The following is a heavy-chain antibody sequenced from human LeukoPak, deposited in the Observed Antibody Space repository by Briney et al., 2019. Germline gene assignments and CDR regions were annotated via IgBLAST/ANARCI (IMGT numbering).Heavy chain of an antibody. CDR2: INHSGST. CDR1: GGSFSGYY. CDR3: ARADYDFWSGYFY. J-gene: IGHJ4*02. Sequence: PSETLSLTCAVYGGSFSGYYWSWIRQARGKGLEWIGEINHSGSTNYNPSLKSRVTISVDTSKNQFSLKLSSLTAADTAVYYCARADYDFWSGYFYWGQGTLVTVSS. D-gene: IGHD3-3*01. V-gene: IGHV4-34*01.